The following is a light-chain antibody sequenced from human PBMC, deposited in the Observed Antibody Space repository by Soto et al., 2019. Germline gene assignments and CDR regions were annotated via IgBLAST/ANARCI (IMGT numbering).Light chain of an antibody. CDR1: QTINTW. V-gene: IGKV1-5*01. CDR3: QQYNSYSRT. Sequence: DIQMTQSPSTLSASLGDRVTITCRASQTINTWLAWYQQKPGKAPKLLIYDASSLESGVPSRFSGSGSGTEFTLTISSLQPDDFATYYCQQYNSYSRTFGQGTKVDI. J-gene: IGKJ1*01. CDR2: DAS.